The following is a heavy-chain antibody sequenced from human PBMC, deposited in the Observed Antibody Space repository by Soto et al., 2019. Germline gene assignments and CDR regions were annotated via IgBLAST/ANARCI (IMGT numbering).Heavy chain of an antibody. CDR3: ARESPTRGVDV. V-gene: IGHV1-18*01. CDR1: GYSFTNYG. Sequence: QVQLVQSGAEVKKPGASVKVSCKASGYSFTNYGISWVRQAPGQGLEWMGWISAYTGNTNYEQKVQGRVTMTTDTSTSTAYMEVRSLRSDDTAVYYCARESPTRGVDVWGQGTTVTVSS. J-gene: IGHJ6*02. CDR2: ISAYTGNT.